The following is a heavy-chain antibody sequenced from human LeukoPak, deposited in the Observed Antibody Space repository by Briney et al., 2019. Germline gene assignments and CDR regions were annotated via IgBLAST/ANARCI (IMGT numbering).Heavy chain of an antibody. J-gene: IGHJ6*03. D-gene: IGHD3-3*01. CDR2: IYTSGST. V-gene: IGHV4-4*09. CDR3: ARRRYDFWSGYPLHYYYYYMDV. CDR1: GGSISSYY. Sequence: PSETLSLTCTVSGGSISSYYWSWLRQPPGKGVEWIGYIYTSGSTNYNPSLKSRVTISVDTAKNQFSLKLSSVTAADTAVYYCARRRYDFWSGYPLHYYYYYMDVWGKGTTVTVSS.